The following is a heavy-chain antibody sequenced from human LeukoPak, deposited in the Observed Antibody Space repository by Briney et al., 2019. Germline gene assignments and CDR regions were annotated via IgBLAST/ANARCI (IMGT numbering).Heavy chain of an antibody. V-gene: IGHV1-46*01. CDR3: ARYPSYCYDSSGCYYFDY. CDR2: INPSGGST. Sequence: ASVKVSCKASGYTFTSYYMHWVRQAPGQGLEWMGIINPSGGSTSYAQKFQGRVTMTRDTSTSTVYMELSSLRSEDTAVYYCARYPSYCYDSSGCYYFDYWGQGTLVTVSS. D-gene: IGHD3-22*01. J-gene: IGHJ4*02. CDR1: GYTFTSYY.